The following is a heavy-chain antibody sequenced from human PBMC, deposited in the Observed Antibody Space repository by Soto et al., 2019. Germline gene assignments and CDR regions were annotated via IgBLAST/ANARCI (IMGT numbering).Heavy chain of an antibody. CDR1: GFSLTQYW. V-gene: IGHV3-7*01. J-gene: IGHJ4*02. CDR2: INEDGTKR. D-gene: IGHD2-15*01. CDR3: XRWDGRCSGGSCFFDS. Sequence: EVQLVESGGGLVQSGGSLRLSCIASGFSLTQYWMSWVRQTPRKGLEWVAKINEDGTKRDYMESVEGRFTISRDNAKNSVSLQMNSLRADDTAVYFCXRWDGRCSGGSCFFDSWGQGTLVTVSS.